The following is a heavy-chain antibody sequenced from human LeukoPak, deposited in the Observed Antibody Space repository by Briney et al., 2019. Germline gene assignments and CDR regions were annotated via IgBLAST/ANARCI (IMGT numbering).Heavy chain of an antibody. J-gene: IGHJ6*02. Sequence: ASVKVSCKASGYTFTSYGISWVRQAPAQGVEWMGWISAYNGNTNYAQKLQGRVTMTTDTSTSTAYMELRSLRSDDTAVYYCARVTQLLSKVYYYYYSGMDVWGQGTTVTVSS. CDR2: ISAYNGNT. CDR3: ARVTQLLSKVYYYYYSGMDV. V-gene: IGHV1-18*01. CDR1: GYTFTSYG. D-gene: IGHD2-2*01.